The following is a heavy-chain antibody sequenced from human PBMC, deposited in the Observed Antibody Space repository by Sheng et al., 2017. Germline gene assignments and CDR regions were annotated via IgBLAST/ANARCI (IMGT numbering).Heavy chain of an antibody. D-gene: IGHD3-9*01. CDR1: GCSISSSSYY. CDR3: ARFVPEDEGLVIIVGGGGSFWIS. V-gene: IGHV4-39*07. J-gene: IGHJ3*01. CDR2: IYYSGST. Sequence: QLQLQESGPGLVKPSETLSLTCTVSGCSISSSSYYWGWIRQPPGKGLEWIGSIYYSGSTYYNPSLKSRVTISVDTSKNQFSLKLSSVTAADTAVYYCARFVPEDEGLVIIVGGGGSFWISWGQGTMVTVSS.